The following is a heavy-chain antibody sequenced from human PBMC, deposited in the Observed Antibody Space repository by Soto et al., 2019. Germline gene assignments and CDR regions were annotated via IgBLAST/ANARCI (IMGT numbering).Heavy chain of an antibody. CDR3: ARERSPGLTIFGVVIMFDAFDI. CDR1: GYTFTSYA. Sequence: GASVKVSCKASGYTFTSYAMHWVRQAPGQRLEWMGWINAGNGNTKYSQKFQGRVTITRDTSASTAYMDLSSLRSEDTAVYYCARERSPGLTIFGVVIMFDAFDIWGQGTMVTVSS. D-gene: IGHD3-3*01. J-gene: IGHJ3*02. V-gene: IGHV1-3*01. CDR2: INAGNGNT.